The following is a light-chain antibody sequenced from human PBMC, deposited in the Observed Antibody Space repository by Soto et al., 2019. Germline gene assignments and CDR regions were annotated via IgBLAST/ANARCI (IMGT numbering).Light chain of an antibody. CDR1: SSNIGNNY. J-gene: IGLJ2*01. Sequence: QSVLTQSPSVSAAPGQQVTISCSGSSSNIGNNYVSWYQQLPGTAPKLLIYDNNKRPSGIPDRFSGSKSGTSGTLDITGLQTGDEADYYCATWDGSLPGEVFGGGTKVTVI. CDR2: DNN. CDR3: ATWDGSLPGEV. V-gene: IGLV1-51*01.